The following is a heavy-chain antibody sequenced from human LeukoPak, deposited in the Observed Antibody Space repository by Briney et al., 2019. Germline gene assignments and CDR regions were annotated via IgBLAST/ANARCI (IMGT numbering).Heavy chain of an antibody. D-gene: IGHD6-13*01. CDR3: ARGGDSSTWDFAY. CDR1: GFXFSSYS. CDR2: ITSSSRYI. Sequence: PGGSLRVSCAASGFXFSSYSINWVRQAPGKGREWLSSITSSSRYIWYADSVKGRFTISRDNAKNSVYLQMDSLRADDTAVYFCARGGDSSTWDFAYWGQGTLVTVSS. V-gene: IGHV3-21*01. J-gene: IGHJ4*02.